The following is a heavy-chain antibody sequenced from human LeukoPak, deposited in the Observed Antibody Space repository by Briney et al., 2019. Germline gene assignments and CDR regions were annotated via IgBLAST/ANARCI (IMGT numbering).Heavy chain of an antibody. J-gene: IGHJ4*02. CDR3: ARRLRTYFDY. V-gene: IGHV4-4*09. CDR2: TYSGTT. Sequence: SDTLSLTCTVTGGPISAYYWNWLPQSPGKGLEWIGHTYSGTTTYNPSLKSRVTISVDTSKNEFSLKLSSVTAADTAVYYCARRLRTYFDYWGQGSLVTVSS. CDR1: GGPISAYY.